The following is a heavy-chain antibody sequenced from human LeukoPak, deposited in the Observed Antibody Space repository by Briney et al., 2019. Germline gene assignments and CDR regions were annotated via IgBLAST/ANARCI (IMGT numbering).Heavy chain of an antibody. CDR1: GGSLSGYY. V-gene: IGHV4-34*01. CDR2: INHSGST. Sequence: SETLSLTCAVYGGSLSGYYWSWIRQPPGKGLEWIGEINHSGSTNYNPSLKSRVTISVDTSKNQFSLKLSSVTAADTAVYYCARLVQQLVRDYYYYYYMDVWGKGTTVTISS. D-gene: IGHD6-13*01. J-gene: IGHJ6*03. CDR3: ARLVQQLVRDYYYYYYMDV.